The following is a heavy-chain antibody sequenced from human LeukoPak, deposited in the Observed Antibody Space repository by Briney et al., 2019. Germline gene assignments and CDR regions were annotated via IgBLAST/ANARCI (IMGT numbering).Heavy chain of an antibody. J-gene: IGHJ4*02. D-gene: IGHD5-18*01. CDR3: TTGGYSYHYLYVH. Sequence: PGGSLRLSCAASGFTFSSYEMNWVRQAPGKGLEWVGHIRSNTAGGTADYAAPVQGRFTVSRDDSKNTLYLQMNSLKAEDTAMYYCTTGGYSYHYLYVHWGQGTLVSVSS. V-gene: IGHV3-15*01. CDR1: GFTFSSYE. CDR2: IRSNTAGGTA.